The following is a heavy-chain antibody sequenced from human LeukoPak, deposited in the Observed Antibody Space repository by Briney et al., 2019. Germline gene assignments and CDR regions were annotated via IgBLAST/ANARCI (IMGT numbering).Heavy chain of an antibody. J-gene: IGHJ6*02. CDR3: ASLIYYYGMDV. Sequence: PGGSLRLSCAASGFTFSSYEMNWVRQAPGKGLERVSYISSSGSTIYYADSVKGRFTISRDNAKNSLYLQMNSLRAEDTAVYYCASLIYYYGMDVWGQGTTVTVSS. V-gene: IGHV3-48*03. CDR1: GFTFSSYE. CDR2: ISSSGSTI. D-gene: IGHD3-9*01.